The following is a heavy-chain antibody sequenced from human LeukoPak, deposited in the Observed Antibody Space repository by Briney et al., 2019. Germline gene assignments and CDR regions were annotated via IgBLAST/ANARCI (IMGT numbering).Heavy chain of an antibody. V-gene: IGHV4-61*02. J-gene: IGHJ5*02. CDR3: AREGLNMVRGVIPKEAWGWFDP. Sequence: SETLSLTCTVSGGSISSGSYYWNWIRQPAGKGLEWIGRIYRSGTTNYNPSLKSRVTISVDTSKNQFSLKLSSVTAADTAVYYCAREGLNMVRGVIPKEAWGWFDPWGQGTLVTVSS. CDR1: GGSISSGSYY. CDR2: IYRSGTT. D-gene: IGHD3-10*01.